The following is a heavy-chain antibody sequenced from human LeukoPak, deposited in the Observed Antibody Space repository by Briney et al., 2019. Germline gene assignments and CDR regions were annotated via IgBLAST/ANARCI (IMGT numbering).Heavy chain of an antibody. J-gene: IGHJ3*02. CDR2: INHSGST. CDR1: GGSISSSSYY. Sequence: SSETLSLTCTVSGGSISSSSYYWGWIRQPPGKGLEWIGEINHSGSTNYNPSLKSRVTISVDTSKNQFSLKLSSVTAADTAVYYCARPPITADAFDIWGQGTMVTVSS. V-gene: IGHV4-39*07. CDR3: ARPPITADAFDI. D-gene: IGHD5-24*01.